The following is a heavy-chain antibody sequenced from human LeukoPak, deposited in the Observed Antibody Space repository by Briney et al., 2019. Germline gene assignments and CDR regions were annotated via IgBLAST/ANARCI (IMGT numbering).Heavy chain of an antibody. CDR2: INPNSGGT. J-gene: IGHJ4*02. V-gene: IGHV1-2*02. Sequence: ASVKVSCKASGYTFTGYYMHWVRQAPGQGLEWMGWINPNSGGTNYAQKFQGRVTMTRDPSISTAYMELSRLRSDDTAVYYCARDVPNCSSTSCPIDYWGQGTLVTVSS. D-gene: IGHD2-2*01. CDR1: GYTFTGYY. CDR3: ARDVPNCSSTSCPIDY.